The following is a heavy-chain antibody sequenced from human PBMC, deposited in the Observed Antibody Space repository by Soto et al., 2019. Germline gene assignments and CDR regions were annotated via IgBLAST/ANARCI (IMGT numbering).Heavy chain of an antibody. V-gene: IGHV4-31*11. J-gene: IGHJ5*02. Sequence: SETLSLTCAASGCSITSGAYYWTWIRPHPGKGLEWIAYIHYSGRNYYNPSLKSRVTISVDTSNNQFSLKLSSVTAADTAVYYCARYYFDSSGYSNWFDPWGQGTLVTVSS. CDR2: IHYSGRN. CDR3: ARYYFDSSGYSNWFDP. D-gene: IGHD3-22*01. CDR1: GCSITSGAYY.